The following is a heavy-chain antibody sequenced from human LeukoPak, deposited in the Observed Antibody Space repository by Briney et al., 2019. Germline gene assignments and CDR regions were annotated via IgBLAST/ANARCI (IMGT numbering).Heavy chain of an antibody. V-gene: IGHV1-69*01. CDR3: ARDRLFGGSYLNAFYV. D-gene: IGHD1-26*01. Sequence: ASVKVSCKASGGTFSSYAISWVRQAPGQGLEWMGGIIPIFGTANYAQKFQGRVTITADESTSTAYMELSSLRSEDTAVYYCARDRLFGGSYLNAFYVWGQGTMVPVSS. J-gene: IGHJ3*01. CDR2: IIPIFGTA. CDR1: GGTFSSYA.